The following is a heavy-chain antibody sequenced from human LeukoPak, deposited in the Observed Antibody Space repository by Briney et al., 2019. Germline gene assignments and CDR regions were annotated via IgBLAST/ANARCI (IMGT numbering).Heavy chain of an antibody. Sequence: GGSLRLSCAASGFTFSSYIMNWVRQAPGQGLEWVSYIRSSGSPTYYADSVKGRFTISRDNAKNSLYLQMNSLRDEDTAVYYCVRDPDALDFWGQGTPVTVSS. J-gene: IGHJ4*02. CDR1: GFTFSSYI. CDR2: IRSSGSPT. CDR3: VRDPDALDF. V-gene: IGHV3-48*02.